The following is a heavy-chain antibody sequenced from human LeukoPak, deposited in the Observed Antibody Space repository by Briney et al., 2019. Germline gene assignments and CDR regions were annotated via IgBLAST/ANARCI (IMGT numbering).Heavy chain of an antibody. D-gene: IGHD2-2*01. J-gene: IGHJ4*02. CDR2: IIGGAGST. V-gene: IGHV3-23*01. CDR1: GFSFSSHG. CDR3: AHGAMYQLDY. Sequence: GGTLRLSCAASGFSFSSHGMSWVRQAPGKGLEWVSGIIGGAGSTYYADSVKGRFTISGDNSKNTLFLQMNSLRAEDTAVYYCAHGAMYQLDYWGQGTLVTVSS.